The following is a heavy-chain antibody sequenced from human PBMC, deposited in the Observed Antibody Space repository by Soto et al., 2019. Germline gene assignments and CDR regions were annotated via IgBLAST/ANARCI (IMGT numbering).Heavy chain of an antibody. D-gene: IGHD5-12*01. Sequence: GASVKVSCKASGFTFTSSAVQWLRQARGQRLEWIGWIAVGSGDTRYAQKFQERVTIIWDVSTSTSYMELSSLRSDDTAVYYCARHGSYSGYDEFDYWGQGTLVTVSS. CDR2: IAVGSGDT. J-gene: IGHJ4*02. CDR3: ARHGSYSGYDEFDY. V-gene: IGHV1-58*01. CDR1: GFTFTSSA.